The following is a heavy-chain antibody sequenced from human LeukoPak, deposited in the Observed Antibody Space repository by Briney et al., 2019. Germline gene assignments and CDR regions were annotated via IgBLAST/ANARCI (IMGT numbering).Heavy chain of an antibody. CDR2: ISGSGGST. J-gene: IGHJ1*01. CDR3: AKDLIDSSSWFEYFQH. CDR1: GFTFSSYA. D-gene: IGHD6-13*01. Sequence: GGSLRLSCAASGFTFSSYAMSWVRQAPVKGLEWVSAISGSGGSTYYADSVKGRFTISRDNSKNTLYLQMNSLRAEDTAVYYCAKDLIDSSSWFEYFQHWGQGTLVTVSS. V-gene: IGHV3-23*01.